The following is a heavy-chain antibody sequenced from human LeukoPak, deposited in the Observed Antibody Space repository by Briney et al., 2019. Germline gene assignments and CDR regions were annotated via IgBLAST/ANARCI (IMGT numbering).Heavy chain of an antibody. CDR3: ARVVEITMVRGVIIRWFDP. V-gene: IGHV4-39*07. CDR2: IYYSGST. D-gene: IGHD3-10*01. Sequence: SETLSLTCTVSGGSISSSSYYWGWIRQPPGKGLEWIGSIYYSGSTYYNPSLMSRVTISVDTSKNQFSLKQSSVTAADTAVYYCARVVEITMVRGVIIRWFDPWGQGTLVTVSS. CDR1: GGSISSSSYY. J-gene: IGHJ5*02.